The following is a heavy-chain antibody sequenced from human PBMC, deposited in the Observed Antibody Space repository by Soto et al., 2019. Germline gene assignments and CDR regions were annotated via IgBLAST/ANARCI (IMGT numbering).Heavy chain of an antibody. V-gene: IGHV3-64D*06. Sequence: GGSLRLSCSASGFTFSEYSMHWVRQAPGKGLQYVSTISSDGDITYYADSVKGRFTISRDNSKNTLYLQMNSLRPEDTAVYYCVKVSTFYDILTGYYSTNFFDPWGQGTQVTVSS. D-gene: IGHD3-9*01. J-gene: IGHJ5*02. CDR1: GFTFSEYS. CDR2: ISSDGDIT. CDR3: VKVSTFYDILTGYYSTNFFDP.